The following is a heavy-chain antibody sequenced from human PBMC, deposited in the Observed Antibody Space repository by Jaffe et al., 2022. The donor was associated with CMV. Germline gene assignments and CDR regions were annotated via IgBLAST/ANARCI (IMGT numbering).Heavy chain of an antibody. V-gene: IGHV5-51*01. J-gene: IGHJ6*03. D-gene: IGHD2-2*01. Sequence: EVQLVQSGAEVKKPGESLKISCKGSGYSFTSYWIGWVRQMPGKGLEWMGIIYPGDSDTRYSPSFQGQVTISADKSISTAYLQWSSLKASDTAMYYCARHSPSESCSSTSCYEVYYYYYMDVWGKGTTVTVSS. CDR3: ARHSPSESCSSTSCYEVYYYYYMDV. CDR1: GYSFTSYW. CDR2: IYPGDSDT.